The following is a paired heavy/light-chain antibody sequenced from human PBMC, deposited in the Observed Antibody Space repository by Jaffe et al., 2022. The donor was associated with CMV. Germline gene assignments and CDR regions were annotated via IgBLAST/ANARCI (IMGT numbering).Heavy chain of an antibody. D-gene: IGHD2-8*02. CDR2: ISSSGSIT. CDR1: GFTFSDHY. J-gene: IGHJ5*01. V-gene: IGHV3-11*01. CDR3: ARDVAGYCTGAGCSINWFDS. Sequence: QVHLVESGGGLVKPGGSLRLSCAASGFTFSDHYMSWLRQAPGKGLEWVSYISSSGSITYYADSVKGRFAISRDNAKNSMSLQINSLRAEDTAIYYCARDVAGYCTGAGCSINWFDSWGQGTLVTVSS.
Light chain of an antibody. Sequence: EIVMTQSPATLSVSLGERATLSCRASQSVSNDLAWYQQKPGQAPRLLIYGANIRANGIPPRFSGGGSGTDFTLTISSLQSEDFAVYYCQQYNKWPPVTFGQGTKLEIK. V-gene: IGKV3-15*01. CDR3: QQYNKWPPVT. CDR2: GAN. J-gene: IGKJ2*01. CDR1: QSVSND.